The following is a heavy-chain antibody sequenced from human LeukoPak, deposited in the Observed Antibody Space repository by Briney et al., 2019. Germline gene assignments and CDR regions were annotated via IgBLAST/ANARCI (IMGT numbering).Heavy chain of an antibody. J-gene: IGHJ6*02. CDR3: ARVLVVVPAAIFHYYHSMDV. D-gene: IGHD2-2*02. Sequence: GASVKVSCKASGGPFSSYAISWVRQAPGQGLEWMGGIIPIFGSANYTHKFQDRVTITADKSTSTAYMELSSLRSEDTAVYYCARVLVVVPAAIFHYYHSMDVWGQGTTVTVSS. CDR1: GGPFSSYA. CDR2: IIPIFGSA. V-gene: IGHV1-69*06.